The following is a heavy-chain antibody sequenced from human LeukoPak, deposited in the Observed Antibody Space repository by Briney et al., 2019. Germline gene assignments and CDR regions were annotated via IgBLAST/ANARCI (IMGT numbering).Heavy chain of an antibody. Sequence: GGSLRLSCTVSGFTVSSNSMSWVRQAPGKGLEWVSFIYSDNTHYSDSVKGRFTISRDNSKNTLYLQMNSLRAEDTAVYYCAKGQEWELPSYFDYWGQGTLVTVSS. D-gene: IGHD1-26*01. V-gene: IGHV3-53*01. CDR3: AKGQEWELPSYFDY. CDR1: GFTVSSNS. CDR2: IYSDNT. J-gene: IGHJ4*02.